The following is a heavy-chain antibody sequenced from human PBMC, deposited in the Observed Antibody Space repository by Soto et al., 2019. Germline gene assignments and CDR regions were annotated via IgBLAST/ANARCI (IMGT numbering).Heavy chain of an antibody. CDR2: INPSGGST. V-gene: IGHV1-46*01. CDR1: GYTFTSYY. Sequence: GASVKVSCKASGYTFTSYYMHWVRQAPGQGLEWMGIINPSGGSTSYAQKFQGRVTMTRDTSTSTVYLKLRSVTAADTAVYYCARGMAEEQIFYYFDYWGQGALVTVSS. D-gene: IGHD3-9*01. CDR3: ARGMAEEQIFYYFDY. J-gene: IGHJ4*02.